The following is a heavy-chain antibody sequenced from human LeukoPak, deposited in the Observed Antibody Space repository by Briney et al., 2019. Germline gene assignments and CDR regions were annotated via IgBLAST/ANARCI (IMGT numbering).Heavy chain of an antibody. J-gene: IGHJ4*02. CDR2: IIPILGIA. D-gene: IGHD3-22*01. CDR3: ASVAYFYHDFDY. V-gene: IGHV1-69*02. Sequence: SVKASCKPSGGTFSSYTISWVRQAPGQGLEWMGRIIPILGIANYAQKFQGRVTITADKSTSTAYMELSSLRSEDTAVYYCASVAYFYHDFDYWGQGTLVTVSS. CDR1: GGTFSSYT.